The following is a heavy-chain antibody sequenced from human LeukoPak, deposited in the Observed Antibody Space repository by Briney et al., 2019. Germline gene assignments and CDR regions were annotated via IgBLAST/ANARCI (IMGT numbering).Heavy chain of an antibody. CDR1: GCTFISYG. V-gene: IGHV1-18*01. D-gene: IGHD5-12*01. CDR2: ISAYNGNT. CDR3: ARSSLGTITAGPFDY. Sequence: ASVKVSCKASGCTFISYGIAWVRQAPGQGLEWMGWISAYNGNTNYAQKLQGRVSMTTDTSTTTAYMELRSLTSDDTALYYCARSSLGTITAGPFDYWGQGTLVTVSS. J-gene: IGHJ4*02.